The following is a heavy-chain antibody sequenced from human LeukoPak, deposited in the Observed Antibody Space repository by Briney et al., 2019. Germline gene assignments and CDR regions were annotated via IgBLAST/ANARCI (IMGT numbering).Heavy chain of an antibody. Sequence: SETLSLTCTVSGGSISSYYWSWIRQPAGKGLEWIGRIYISVSTNYNPSLKSRVTISVDTSKNQFSLKLSSVTAADTAVYYCARKYNSSWCFDYWGQGTLVTVSS. D-gene: IGHD6-13*01. CDR2: IYISVST. J-gene: IGHJ4*02. CDR3: ARKYNSSWCFDY. CDR1: GGSISSYY. V-gene: IGHV4-4*07.